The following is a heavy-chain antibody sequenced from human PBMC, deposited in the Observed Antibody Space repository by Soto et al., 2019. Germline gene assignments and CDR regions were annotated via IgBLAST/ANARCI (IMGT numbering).Heavy chain of an antibody. CDR1: GFSFVNYA. J-gene: IGHJ4*02. D-gene: IGHD6-19*01. Sequence: GSLMLSLAASGFSFVNYAMDLVRQAPGKGLEWVSGLSGSGTSTYYADSVKGRFTISRDNSRDTLFLQMNSLTADDTAVYYCAKATTNGGWFNPFDSWGQGALVTVSS. CDR2: LSGSGTST. CDR3: AKATTNGGWFNPFDS. V-gene: IGHV3-23*01.